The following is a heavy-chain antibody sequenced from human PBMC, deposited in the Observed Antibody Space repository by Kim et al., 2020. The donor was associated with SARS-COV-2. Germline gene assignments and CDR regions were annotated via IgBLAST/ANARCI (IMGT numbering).Heavy chain of an antibody. V-gene: IGHV3-49*04. CDR1: GFTFGDYA. CDR2: IRSKAYGGTT. Sequence: GGSLRLSCTASGFTFGDYAMSWVRQAPGKGLEWVGFIRSKAYGGTTEYAASVKGRFTISRDDSKSIAYLQMNSLKTEDTAVYYCTRDLEMATRRPDYWGQGTLVTVSS. D-gene: IGHD5-12*01. CDR3: TRDLEMATRRPDY. J-gene: IGHJ4*02.